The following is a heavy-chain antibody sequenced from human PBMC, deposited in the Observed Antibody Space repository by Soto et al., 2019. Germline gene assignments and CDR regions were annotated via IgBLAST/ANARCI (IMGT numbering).Heavy chain of an antibody. D-gene: IGHD3-22*01. CDR2: ISPKSGNI. CDR1: GYTFTRNG. Sequence: ASVKVSCKTSGYTFTRNGISWVRQAPGQGLEWMGWISPKSGNIKYAQKFQGRVIMTTDTSTSTAYMELRSLRSDDTAVYYCVIDRDSNSWPSWDVWGPGTTVTVS. V-gene: IGHV1-18*01. J-gene: IGHJ6*01. CDR3: VIDRDSNSWPSWDV.